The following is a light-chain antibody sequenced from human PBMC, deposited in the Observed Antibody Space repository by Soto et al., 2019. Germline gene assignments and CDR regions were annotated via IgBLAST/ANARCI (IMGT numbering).Light chain of an antibody. CDR1: QSVPRNY. CDR3: QEYNVPPYT. V-gene: IGKV3-20*01. CDR2: GAS. Sequence: EIVLTQSPGTLSLSPGERATLSCRASQSVPRNYLAWYQQKPGQAPRLLIYGASSRATGTPDRFSGSGSGTYFTLTIRRLEPEDFAVYYCQEYNVPPYTFGQGTKLEI. J-gene: IGKJ2*01.